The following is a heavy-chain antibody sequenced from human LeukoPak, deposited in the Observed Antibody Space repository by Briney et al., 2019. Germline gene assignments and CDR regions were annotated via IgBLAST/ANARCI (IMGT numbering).Heavy chain of an antibody. J-gene: IGHJ4*02. D-gene: IGHD3-16*01. V-gene: IGHV5-51*01. CDR3: ARRDVRGWLGDFDH. Sequence: GESLKISCNGSGYXFTSYWIGWVRQMPGKGLEWMGIIYPGDSDTRYSPSFQGQVTISVDKSISTAYLQWSSLKASDTAMYYCARRDVRGWLGDFDHWGQGTLVPVSS. CDR2: IYPGDSDT. CDR1: GYXFTSYW.